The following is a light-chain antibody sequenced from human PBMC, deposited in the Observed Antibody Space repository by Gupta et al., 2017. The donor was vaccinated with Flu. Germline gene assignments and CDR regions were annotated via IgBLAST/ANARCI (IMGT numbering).Light chain of an antibody. V-gene: IGLV2-11*01. CDR3: SSHAGRVTWV. CDR1: SNDVGGSNR. CDR2: DVT. J-gene: IGLJ1*01. Sequence: QSAPTQARSVSGSPGQSVTISCTGSSNDVGGSNRVSWYQQRPGKAPKRILYDVTERPSGVPDRFSGSKSGNTASLTISVLQADDEADYYCSSHAGRVTWVFGTGTTVTVL.